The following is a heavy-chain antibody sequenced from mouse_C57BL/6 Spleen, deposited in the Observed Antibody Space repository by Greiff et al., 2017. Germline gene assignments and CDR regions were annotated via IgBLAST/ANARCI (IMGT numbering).Heavy chain of an antibody. CDR1: GFTFNTYA. V-gene: IGHV10-3*01. D-gene: IGHD2-3*01. J-gene: IGHJ2*01. CDR2: IRRKSSNYAT. CDR3: VREGDGYLDY. Sequence: EVKLVESGGGLVQPKGSLKLSCAASGFTFNTYAMHWVRQAPGKGLEWVARIRRKSSNYATYYADSVKDRFTISRDDSQSMRYLQMNNLKTEDTAMYYCVREGDGYLDYWGQGTTLTVSS.